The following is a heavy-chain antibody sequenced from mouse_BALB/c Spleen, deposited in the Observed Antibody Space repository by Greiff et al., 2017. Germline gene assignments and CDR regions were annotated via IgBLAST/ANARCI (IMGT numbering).Heavy chain of an antibody. J-gene: IGHJ4*01. D-gene: IGHD3-2*01. Sequence: EVQLQQSGAELVKPGASVKLSCTASGFNIKDTYMHWVKQRPEQGLEWIGRIDPANGNTKYDPKFQGKATITAATSSNTAYLQLSSLTSEDTAVYYCAATARAYYAMDYWGQGTSVTVSS. CDR1: GFNIKDTY. CDR2: IDPANGNT. CDR3: AATARAYYAMDY. V-gene: IGHV14-3*02.